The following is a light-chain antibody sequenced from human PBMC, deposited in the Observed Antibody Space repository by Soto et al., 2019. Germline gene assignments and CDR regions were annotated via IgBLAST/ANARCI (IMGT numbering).Light chain of an antibody. Sequence: EIVMTQSPATLSLSPGERATLSCRASQSVSSNLAWYQQKPGQAPRLLIYGASTRATGIPARFSGSGSGTEFTLTISSLKSEDFAVYYWQQYNNWPFPSWTFGQGTKVEIK. CDR1: QSVSSN. J-gene: IGKJ1*01. V-gene: IGKV3-15*01. CDR2: GAS. CDR3: QQYNNWPFPSWT.